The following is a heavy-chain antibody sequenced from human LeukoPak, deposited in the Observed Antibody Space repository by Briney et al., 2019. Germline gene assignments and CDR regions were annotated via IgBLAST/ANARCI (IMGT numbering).Heavy chain of an antibody. Sequence: NPSETLSLTCTVSGGSISSYYWSWIRQTAGKELEWIGRIYSSGSSSFNPSLKSRVTMSVDTSKNQFSLKLSSVTAADTAVYYCARERAGSGYSAHDGGWFDPWGQGTLVTVSS. J-gene: IGHJ5*02. CDR3: ARERAGSGYSAHDGGWFDP. V-gene: IGHV4-4*07. CDR2: IYSSGSS. CDR1: GGSISSYY. D-gene: IGHD1-26*01.